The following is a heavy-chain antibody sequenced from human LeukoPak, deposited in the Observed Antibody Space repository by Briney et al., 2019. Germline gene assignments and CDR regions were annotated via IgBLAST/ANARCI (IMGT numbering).Heavy chain of an antibody. CDR1: GFTFSSYS. CDR3: ARDRGYFDWSFDY. J-gene: IGHJ4*02. D-gene: IGHD3-9*01. V-gene: IGHV3-21*04. CDR2: ISSSSSYI. Sequence: GGSLRLSCAASGFTFSSYSMNWVRQAPGKGLEWVSFISSSSSYIYYADSVKGRFTISRDNAKNSLYLQMNCLRAEDTAVYYCARDRGYFDWSFDYWGQGTLVTVSS.